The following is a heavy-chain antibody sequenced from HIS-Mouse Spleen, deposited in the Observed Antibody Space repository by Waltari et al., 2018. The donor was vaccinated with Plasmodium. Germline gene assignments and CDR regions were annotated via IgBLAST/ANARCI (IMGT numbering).Heavy chain of an antibody. CDR1: GFTFSDYA. V-gene: IGHV3-23*01. Sequence: EVQLLESGGGLVQTGGSLRLSCAAYGFTFSDYAVSWVRQGPGKGLEWVSAISGSGGSTYYADSVKGRFTISRDNSKNTLYLQMNSLRAEDTAVYYCAKVIAARDYWGQGTLVTVSS. CDR2: ISGSGGST. CDR3: AKVIAARDY. D-gene: IGHD6-25*01. J-gene: IGHJ4*02.